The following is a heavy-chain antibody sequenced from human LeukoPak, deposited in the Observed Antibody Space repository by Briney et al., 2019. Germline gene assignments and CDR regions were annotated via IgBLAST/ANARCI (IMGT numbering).Heavy chain of an antibody. J-gene: IGHJ3*02. V-gene: IGHV1-2*02. Sequence: ASVKVSCKASGYTFTGYYMHWVRQAPGQGLEWMGWINPNSGGTNYAQKFQGRVTMTRDTSISTTYMELSRLRSDDTAVYYCWYYYDSSNAVVNAFDIWGQGTMVTVSS. CDR2: INPNSGGT. CDR3: WYYYDSSNAVVNAFDI. CDR1: GYTFTGYY. D-gene: IGHD3-22*01.